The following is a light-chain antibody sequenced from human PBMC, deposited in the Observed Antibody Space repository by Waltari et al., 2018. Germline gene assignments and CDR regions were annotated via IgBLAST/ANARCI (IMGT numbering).Light chain of an antibody. CDR1: TSNIGNYY. CDR2: DNG. CDR3: GTWDSSLDSYV. J-gene: IGLJ1*01. V-gene: IGLV1-51*01. Sequence: QSVLTQPPSVSAAPGQKVTVSCSGTTSNIGNYYVSWYQHLPGTAPKLLIFDNGQRPSGIPERFSGSKSGTSATLGITGLQTGDEADYYCGTWDSSLDSYVFGSGSKVTVL.